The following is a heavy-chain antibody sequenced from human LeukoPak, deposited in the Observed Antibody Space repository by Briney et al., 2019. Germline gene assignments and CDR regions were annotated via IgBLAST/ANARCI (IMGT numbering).Heavy chain of an antibody. Sequence: SETPSLTCTVSGGSISSYYWSWIRQPPGKGLEWIGYIYYSGSTNYNPSLKSRVTISVDTSKNQFSLKLSSVTAADTAVYYCARAYDILTGYYLDYWGQGTLVTVSS. CDR3: ARAYDILTGYYLDY. J-gene: IGHJ4*02. V-gene: IGHV4-59*01. D-gene: IGHD3-9*01. CDR2: IYYSGST. CDR1: GGSISSYY.